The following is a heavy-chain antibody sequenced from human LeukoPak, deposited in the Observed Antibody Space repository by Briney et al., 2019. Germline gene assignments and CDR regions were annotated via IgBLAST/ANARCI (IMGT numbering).Heavy chain of an antibody. D-gene: IGHD3-10*01. CDR3: ARSMVRGVIHFDY. J-gene: IGHJ4*02. Sequence: SQTLSLTCTVSGGSISSGSYYWSWIRQPAGKGLEWIGRIYTSGSTNYNPSLKSRVTISVDTSKNQFSLKLSSVTAADTAVYYCARSMVRGVIHFDYWGQGTLVTVSS. CDR2: IYTSGST. V-gene: IGHV4-61*02. CDR1: GGSISSGSYY.